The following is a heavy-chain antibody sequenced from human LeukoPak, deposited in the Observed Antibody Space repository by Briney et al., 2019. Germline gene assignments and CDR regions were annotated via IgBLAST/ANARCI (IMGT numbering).Heavy chain of an antibody. Sequence: GGSLRLSCAASGFTFSSYAMHWVRQAPGKGLEWVSYISSSGSTIYYADSVKGRFTISRDNAKNSLYLQMNSLRAEDTAVYYCARAIVGARGAFDIWGQGAMVTVSS. CDR2: ISSSGSTI. D-gene: IGHD1-26*01. V-gene: IGHV3-48*04. CDR1: GFTFSSYA. CDR3: ARAIVGARGAFDI. J-gene: IGHJ3*02.